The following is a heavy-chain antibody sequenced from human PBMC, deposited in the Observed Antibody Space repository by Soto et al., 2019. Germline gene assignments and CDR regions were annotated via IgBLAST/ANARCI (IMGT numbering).Heavy chain of an antibody. V-gene: IGHV4-34*01. J-gene: IGHJ5*02. CDR2: INHSGST. D-gene: IGHD6-6*01. Sequence: QVQLQQWGAGLLKPSETLSLTCAVYGGSFSGYYWSWIRQPPGKGLEWIGEINHSGSTNYNPSLKSRVTLSVDTSKHQFSLQLSAVTAADTAVYYCARGLIEYSSSSGFDPWGQGTLVTVSS. CDR3: ARGLIEYSSSSGFDP. CDR1: GGSFSGYY.